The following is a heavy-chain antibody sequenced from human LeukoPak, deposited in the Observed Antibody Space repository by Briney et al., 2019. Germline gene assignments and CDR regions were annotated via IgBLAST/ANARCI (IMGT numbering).Heavy chain of an antibody. CDR2: ISYDGSNK. Sequence: GESLRLSCAASGFTFSDYAMHWVRQAPGKGLEWVAVISYDGSNKYYGDSVKGRFTISRDNSKNTLSLQMNSLRAEDTAVYFCARGYSTSWSNWFDPWGQGTLVTVSS. V-gene: IGHV3-30*04. J-gene: IGHJ5*02. D-gene: IGHD6-13*01. CDR3: ARGYSTSWSNWFDP. CDR1: GFTFSDYA.